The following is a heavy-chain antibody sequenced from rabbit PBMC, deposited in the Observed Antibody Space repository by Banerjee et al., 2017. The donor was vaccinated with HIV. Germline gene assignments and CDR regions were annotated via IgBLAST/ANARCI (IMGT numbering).Heavy chain of an antibody. V-gene: IGHV1S40*01. D-gene: IGHD4-1*01. J-gene: IGHJ4*01. CDR3: ARDLAGVIGWNFNL. Sequence: QSLEESGGDLVKPGGSLTLTCTASGFTLSKYWMCWVRQAPGKGLEWIACINGGSSGNTVYASWAKGRFTISKTSSTTVTLQMTSLTAADTATYFCARDLAGVIGWNFNLWGPGTLVTVS. CDR1: GFTLSKYW. CDR2: INGGSSGNT.